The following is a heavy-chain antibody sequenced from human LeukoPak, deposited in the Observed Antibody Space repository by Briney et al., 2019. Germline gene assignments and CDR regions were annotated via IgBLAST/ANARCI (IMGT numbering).Heavy chain of an antibody. CDR3: ARPGGYYSYIDY. Sequence: SETPSLTCTVSGGSISSSTHYWGWIRQPPGKGLEWIGSIYYSGSTYYNPSLKSRVTISVDTSKNQFSLKLSSVTAADTAVYYCARPGGYYSYIDYWGQGMLVTVSS. J-gene: IGHJ4*02. V-gene: IGHV4-39*01. D-gene: IGHD3-22*01. CDR1: GGSISSSTHY. CDR2: IYYSGST.